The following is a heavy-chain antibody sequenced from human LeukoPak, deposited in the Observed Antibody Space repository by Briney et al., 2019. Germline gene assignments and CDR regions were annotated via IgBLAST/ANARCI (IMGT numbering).Heavy chain of an antibody. J-gene: IGHJ4*02. D-gene: IGHD3-9*01. CDR3: AREGRCFDWYAIDY. CDR2: IYYSGST. V-gene: IGHV4-61*01. CDR1: GGSVSSGSYY. Sequence: SETLSLTCTVSGGSVSSGSYYWSWIRQPPGKGLEWIGYIYYSGSTNYNPSLKSRVTISVDTSKNQFSLKLSSVTAADTAVYYCAREGRCFDWYAIDYWGQGTLVTVSS.